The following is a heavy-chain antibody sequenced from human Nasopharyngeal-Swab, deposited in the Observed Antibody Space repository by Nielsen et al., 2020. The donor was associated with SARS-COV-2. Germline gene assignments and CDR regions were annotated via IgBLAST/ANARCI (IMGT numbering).Heavy chain of an antibody. D-gene: IGHD4-17*01. Sequence: GESLKTSRVASGFTFSTFGMHWVRQAPGKGLEWVAVIWFDGTNTYYSDSVKGRFTISRDDSKNTLYLQMNSLRAEDTAVYYCARDQTYGDYAMDLWGRGTTVTVSS. CDR3: ARDQTYGDYAMDL. CDR2: IWFDGTNT. J-gene: IGHJ6*04. CDR1: GFTFSTFG. V-gene: IGHV3-33*01.